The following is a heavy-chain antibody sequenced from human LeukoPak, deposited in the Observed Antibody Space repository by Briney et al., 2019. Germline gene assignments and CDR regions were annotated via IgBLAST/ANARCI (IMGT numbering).Heavy chain of an antibody. D-gene: IGHD2-2*01. CDR3: ARVQLGYCSSTSCYYFDY. CDR1: GFTFSSYG. V-gene: IGHV3-30*03. Sequence: GGSLRLSCAASGFTFSSYGMHWVRQAPGKGLEWVAAISNDGSNKYYADSVKGRLTISRDNSKNTLYLQMNSLRAEDTAVYYCARVQLGYCSSTSCYYFDYWGQGTLVTVSS. CDR2: ISNDGSNK. J-gene: IGHJ4*02.